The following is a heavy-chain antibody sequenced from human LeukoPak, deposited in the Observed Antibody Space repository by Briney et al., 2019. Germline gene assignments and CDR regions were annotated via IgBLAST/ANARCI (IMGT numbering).Heavy chain of an antibody. Sequence: GESLKISCKGSGYSFTSYWIGWVRPMPGKGLEWMGIIYPGDSDTRYSPSFQGQVTISADKSIGTAYLQWSSLKASDTAMYYCARLPSPYYYDSSGYPNAEYFQHWGQGTLVTVSS. V-gene: IGHV5-51*01. CDR2: IYPGDSDT. D-gene: IGHD3-22*01. CDR1: GYSFTSYW. CDR3: ARLPSPYYYDSSGYPNAEYFQH. J-gene: IGHJ1*01.